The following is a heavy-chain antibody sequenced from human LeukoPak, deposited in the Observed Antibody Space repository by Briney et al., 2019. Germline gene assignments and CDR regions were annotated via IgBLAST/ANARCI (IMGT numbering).Heavy chain of an antibody. CDR3: AKDGYSSGWSSYYYYYGMDV. V-gene: IGHV3-11*01. CDR2: ISSSGSTI. CDR1: GFTFSDYY. J-gene: IGHJ6*02. D-gene: IGHD6-19*01. Sequence: GGSLRLSCAGSGFTFSDYYMSWIRQAPGKGLEWVSYISSSGSTIYYADSVKGRFTISRDNSKNTLYLQMNSLRAEDTAVYYCAKDGYSSGWSSYYYYYGMDVWGQGTTVTVSS.